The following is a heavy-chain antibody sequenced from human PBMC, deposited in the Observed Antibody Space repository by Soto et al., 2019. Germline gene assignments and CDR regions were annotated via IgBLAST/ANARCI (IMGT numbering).Heavy chain of an antibody. Sequence: QPGGSLRLSCAASGVTFSSYSMNWVRQAPGKGLEWVSYISSSSSTIYYADSVKGRFTISRDNAKNSLYLQMNSLRAEDTAVYYCASGEVVAAGDAFDIWGQGTMVTVSS. D-gene: IGHD2-15*01. V-gene: IGHV3-48*01. CDR2: ISSSSSTI. CDR1: GVTFSSYS. CDR3: ASGEVVAAGDAFDI. J-gene: IGHJ3*02.